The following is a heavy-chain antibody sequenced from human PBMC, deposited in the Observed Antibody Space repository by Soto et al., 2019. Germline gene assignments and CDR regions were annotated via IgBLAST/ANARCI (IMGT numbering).Heavy chain of an antibody. V-gene: IGHV4-39*01. CDR2: ISYSGTT. D-gene: IGHD5-12*01. J-gene: IGHJ5*02. Sequence: QLQLQESGPGLVKPSETLSLTCTVSSGSISSSSYYWGWIRQSPGKGLEWIGTISYSGTTYYNPSLKRRVPISVDTSKNQFSLNLSSVTAADTAVYYCARRRGGVVATENWFDPWGQGTLVTVSS. CDR1: SGSISSSSYY. CDR3: ARRRGGVVATENWFDP.